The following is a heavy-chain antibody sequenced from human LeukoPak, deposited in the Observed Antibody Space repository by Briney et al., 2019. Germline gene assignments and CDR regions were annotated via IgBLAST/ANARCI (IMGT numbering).Heavy chain of an antibody. CDR3: ARLIVGSSSTGWFDP. CDR1: GYTFTSYW. J-gene: IGHJ5*02. D-gene: IGHD6-6*01. V-gene: IGHV5-51*01. Sequence: PGESLKISCQSSGYTFTSYWIGWVRQMPGKGLQWMGIIYPGDSDTTYSPSFQGQVTISADKSISTAYLQWSSLKASDPAIYYCARLIVGSSSTGWFDPWGQGTLVTVSS. CDR2: IYPGDSDT.